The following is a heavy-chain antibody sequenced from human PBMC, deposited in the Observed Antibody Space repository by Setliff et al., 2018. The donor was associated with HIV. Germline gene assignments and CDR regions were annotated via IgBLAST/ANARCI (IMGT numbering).Heavy chain of an antibody. J-gene: IGHJ4*02. CDR3: ARAQGADYSDSLGY. D-gene: IGHD4-4*01. CDR1: GFIFGSYW. Sequence: GGSLRLSCAASGFIFGSYWMHWVRQTPEKGLEWVARIETDGSDTSYADSVKGRFTISRDYAKNTLSLQMKSLRAEDTAVYYCARAQGADYSDSLGYWGQGTLVTVSS. V-gene: IGHV3-74*01. CDR2: IETDGSDT.